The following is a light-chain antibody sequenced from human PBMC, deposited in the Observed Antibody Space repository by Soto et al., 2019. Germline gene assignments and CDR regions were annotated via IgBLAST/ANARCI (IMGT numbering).Light chain of an antibody. V-gene: IGKV1-9*01. J-gene: IGKJ3*01. Sequence: IQLTQSPSSLSASVGDRVTITCRASQGISSYLAWYQQKPGKAPKLLIYAASTLQSGVPSRFSGSGSGTDFTLTISSLQPADFATYYCQQLNSYPPFTFGHGTKVDIK. CDR2: AAS. CDR3: QQLNSYPPFT. CDR1: QGISSY.